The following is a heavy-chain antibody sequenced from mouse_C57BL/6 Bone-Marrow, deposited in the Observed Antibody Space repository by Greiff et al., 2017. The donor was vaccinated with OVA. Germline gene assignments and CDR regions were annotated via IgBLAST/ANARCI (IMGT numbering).Heavy chain of an antibody. D-gene: IGHD1-1*01. V-gene: IGHV1-82*01. Sequence: LVESGPELVKPGASVKISCKASGYAFSSSWMNWVKQRPGKGLEWIGRIYPGDGDTNYNGKFKGKATLTADKSSSTAYMQLSSLTSEDSAVYFCARWGYYYGSSFDYWGQGTTLTGSS. CDR2: IYPGDGDT. CDR1: GYAFSSSW. J-gene: IGHJ2*01. CDR3: ARWGYYYGSSFDY.